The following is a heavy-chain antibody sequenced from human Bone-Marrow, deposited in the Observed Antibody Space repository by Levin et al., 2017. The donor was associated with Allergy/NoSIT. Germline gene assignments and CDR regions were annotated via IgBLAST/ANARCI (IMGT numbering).Heavy chain of an antibody. J-gene: IGHJ4*02. CDR2: MNPNSGNT. Sequence: GESPKISCQASGYTFTSYDINWVRQATGQGLEWMGWMNPNSGNTGYAQKFQGRVTMTRNTSISTAYMELSSLRSEDTAVYYCARGAQLWLSGFDYWGQGTLVTVSS. CDR1: GYTFTSYD. D-gene: IGHD5-18*01. CDR3: ARGAQLWLSGFDY. V-gene: IGHV1-8*01.